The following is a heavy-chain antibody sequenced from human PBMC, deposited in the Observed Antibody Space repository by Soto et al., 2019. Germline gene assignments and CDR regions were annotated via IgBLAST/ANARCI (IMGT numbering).Heavy chain of an antibody. CDR1: GFTFSSFG. CDR3: AKDRGSSATCFDY. D-gene: IGHD2-2*01. J-gene: IGHJ4*02. Sequence: EVRLLESGGGLVQTGGSLRLSCAASGFTFSSFGMNWVRQAPGKGLEWLAVISGGGYNKYYAEPVKGRFAISRDNSENMAFLQMNTLRADDTAVYYCAKDRGSSATCFDYWGPGVLVTVSS. CDR2: ISGGGYNK. V-gene: IGHV3-23*01.